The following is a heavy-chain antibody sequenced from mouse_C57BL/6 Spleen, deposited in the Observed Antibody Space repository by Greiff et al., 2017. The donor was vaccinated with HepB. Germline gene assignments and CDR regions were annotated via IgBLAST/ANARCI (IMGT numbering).Heavy chain of an antibody. V-gene: IGHV1-54*01. CDR1: GYAFTNYL. Sequence: VKLQQSGAELVRPGTSVKVSCKASGYAFTNYLIEWVKQRPGQGLEWIGVINPGSGGTNYNEKFKGKATLTADKSSSTAYMQLSSLTSEDSAVYFCARPLYYSNLFAYWGQGTLVTVSA. D-gene: IGHD2-5*01. CDR3: ARPLYYSNLFAY. J-gene: IGHJ3*01. CDR2: INPGSGGT.